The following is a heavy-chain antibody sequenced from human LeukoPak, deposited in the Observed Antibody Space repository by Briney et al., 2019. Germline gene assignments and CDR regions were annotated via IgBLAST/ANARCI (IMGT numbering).Heavy chain of an antibody. CDR3: ARDGAYSGYDWTFDY. D-gene: IGHD5-12*01. J-gene: IGHJ4*02. CDR1: GFTFSNYG. CDR2: ISSSGSTI. V-gene: IGHV3-48*04. Sequence: PWRSLRLSCAASGFTFSNYGMHWGRQAPGKGLEWVSYISSSGSTIYYADSVKGRFTISRDNAKNSLYLQMNSLRAEDTAVYYCARDGAYSGYDWTFDYWGQGTLVTVSS.